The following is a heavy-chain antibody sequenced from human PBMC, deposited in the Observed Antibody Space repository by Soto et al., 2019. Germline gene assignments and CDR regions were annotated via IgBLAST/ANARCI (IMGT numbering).Heavy chain of an antibody. J-gene: IGHJ3*02. Sequence: EVQLVQSGAEVKKPGESLKISCKGSGYSFTSYWIGWVRQMPGKGLEWMGIIYPGDSDTRYSPSFQGQVTISADKSINXAYLQWSSLKASDTAMYYCARGSYYDSSGHDAFDIWGQGTMVTVSS. CDR2: IYPGDSDT. CDR3: ARGSYYDSSGHDAFDI. V-gene: IGHV5-51*03. D-gene: IGHD3-22*01. CDR1: GYSFTSYW.